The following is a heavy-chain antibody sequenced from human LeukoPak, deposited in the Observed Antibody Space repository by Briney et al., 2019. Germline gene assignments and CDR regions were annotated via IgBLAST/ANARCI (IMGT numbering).Heavy chain of an antibody. CDR2: IKQDGSET. V-gene: IGHV3-7*03. D-gene: IGHD6-19*01. J-gene: IGHJ4*02. CDR1: GFTFTNNF. Sequence: PGGSLRLSCAASGFTFTNNFMSWVRQVPGKGLEWVANIKQDGSETTYADSVRGRFTIFRDNSKNTLYLQMNSLRAEDTAVYYCAKDLEQWLPQGYWGQGTLVTVSS. CDR3: AKDLEQWLPQGY.